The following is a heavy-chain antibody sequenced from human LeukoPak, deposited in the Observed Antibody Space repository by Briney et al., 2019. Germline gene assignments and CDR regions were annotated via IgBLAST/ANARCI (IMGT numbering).Heavy chain of an antibody. CDR2: ISGSGSYI. V-gene: IGHV3-21*06. Sequence: PGGSLRLSCAASGFTFSDYSMNWVRQTPRKGLEWVSCISGSGSYIYYADSLRGRFTISRDNAKNSLILQVNSLRAEDTAVCYCVRERFHGSGAPKFDFWGQGTLVTVSS. J-gene: IGHJ4*02. CDR3: VRERFHGSGAPKFDF. D-gene: IGHD3-10*01. CDR1: GFTFSDYS.